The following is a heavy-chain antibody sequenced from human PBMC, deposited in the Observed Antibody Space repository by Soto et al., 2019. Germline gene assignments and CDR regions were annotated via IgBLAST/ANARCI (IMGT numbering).Heavy chain of an antibody. J-gene: IGHJ6*02. V-gene: IGHV3-7*04. Sequence: EVQLVESGGGLVQPGGSLRLSCAASGFTFSSYWMSWVSQAPGKGLEWVANIKQDGSEKYYVDSVKGRFTISRDNAKNSLYLQMNSLRAEDTAVYYCARYFVNSWYHDYYYGMDVWGQGTTVTVSS. CDR1: GFTFSSYW. CDR2: IKQDGSEK. CDR3: ARYFVNSWYHDYYYGMDV. D-gene: IGHD6-13*01.